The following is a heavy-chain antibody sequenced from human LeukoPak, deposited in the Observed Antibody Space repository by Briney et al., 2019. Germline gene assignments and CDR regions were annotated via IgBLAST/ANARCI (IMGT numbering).Heavy chain of an antibody. CDR3: ARDSWGVGYCSGGICYSFDY. CDR1: GFTFSSYA. D-gene: IGHD2-15*01. Sequence: GGSLRLSCAASGFTFSSYAMHWVRQPPGKGLEWVAVISYDGSNKYYADSVKGRFTISRDNSKNTLYLQMNSLRAEDTAVYYCARDSWGVGYCSGGICYSFDYWGQGTLVTVSS. CDR2: ISYDGSNK. J-gene: IGHJ4*02. V-gene: IGHV3-30*04.